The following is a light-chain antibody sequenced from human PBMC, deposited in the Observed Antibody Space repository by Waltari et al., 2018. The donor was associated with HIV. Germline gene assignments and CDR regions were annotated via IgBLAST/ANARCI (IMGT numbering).Light chain of an antibody. V-gene: IGLV3-9*01. J-gene: IGLJ2*01. Sequence: SYELTQPLSVSVALGQTARISCGGNNIGSKKVHWYQQEPGQAPVGVIYRNSNRPSGIPELFSGSNSGNTATLTISRAQAGDEADYYCQVWDSSTVVFGGGTKLTVL. CDR1: NIGSKK. CDR3: QVWDSSTVV. CDR2: RNS.